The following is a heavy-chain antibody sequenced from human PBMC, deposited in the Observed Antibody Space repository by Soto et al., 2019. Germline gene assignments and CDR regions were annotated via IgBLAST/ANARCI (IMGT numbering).Heavy chain of an antibody. CDR1: GGTFSSYA. CDR3: ASAVSTVTTENFDY. Sequence: QVQLVQSGAEVKKPGSSVKVSCKASGGTFSSYAISWVRQAPGQGLEWMGGVIPLFGTANYAQKFQGRVTITVDESTSTAYLELSSLRSEDTAVYYCASAVSTVTTENFDYRGQGTLVTVSS. V-gene: IGHV1-69*12. CDR2: VIPLFGTA. J-gene: IGHJ4*02. D-gene: IGHD4-17*01.